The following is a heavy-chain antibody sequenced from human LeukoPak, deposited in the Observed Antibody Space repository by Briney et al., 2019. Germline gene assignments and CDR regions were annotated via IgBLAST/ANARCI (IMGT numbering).Heavy chain of an antibody. V-gene: IGHV4-39*02. J-gene: IGHJ6*02. Sequence: PSETLSLTCTVSGGSISTSSYYWAWTRQAPGKGLEWIGSIYYLGTTYYHSSLKSRVTMSVDTSKNQFSLNLISVTAADTAVYYCATVDNTTPRDGGMDVWGQGTTVIVSS. CDR1: GGSISTSSYY. D-gene: IGHD2/OR15-2a*01. CDR3: ATVDNTTPRDGGMDV. CDR2: IYYLGTT.